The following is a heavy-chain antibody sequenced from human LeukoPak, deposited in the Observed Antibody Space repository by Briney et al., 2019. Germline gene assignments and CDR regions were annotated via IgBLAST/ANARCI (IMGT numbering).Heavy chain of an antibody. D-gene: IGHD2-15*01. CDR2: ISSSSTTI. V-gene: IGHV3-48*02. Sequence: GGSLRLSCVVPGFTSSSYSMNWVRQAPGKGLEWISYISSSSTTIYYADSVKGRFTISRDNAKNSLYLQMNSLRDEDTAVYYCARDLYSCGQGTLVTVSS. CDR1: GFTSSSYS. CDR3: ARDLYS. J-gene: IGHJ5*02.